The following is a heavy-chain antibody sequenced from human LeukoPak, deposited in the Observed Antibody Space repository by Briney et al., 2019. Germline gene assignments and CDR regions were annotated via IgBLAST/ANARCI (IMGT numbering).Heavy chain of an antibody. V-gene: IGHV4-59*08. D-gene: IGHD3-10*01. CDR1: GDSIRNYY. J-gene: IGHJ4*02. CDR2: IFYTGST. Sequence: PSETLSLTCSVSGDSIRNYYWSWIRQPPGRGLEWIGYIFYTGSTDYSPSLKSRLTISVDTSKDQFSLRLTSVTAADTAVYYCARHGSRGYNHASFDYWGQGALVTVSS. CDR3: ARHGSRGYNHASFDY.